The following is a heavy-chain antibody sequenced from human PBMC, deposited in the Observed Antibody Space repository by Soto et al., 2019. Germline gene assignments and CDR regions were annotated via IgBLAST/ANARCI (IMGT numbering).Heavy chain of an antibody. Sequence: PGGSLRLSRTASGFTLGGYAISWFRQGPGKGVGGGCLIRCKAYCGTKKYAAAEKGRFTSSRDDSKSFAYLQMNSLKPEDPAVYYCTRARAGVPAAMDYYYYYGMDVWGQGTTVTVSS. D-gene: IGHD2-2*01. CDR1: GFTLGGYA. CDR2: IRCKAYCGTK. CDR3: TRARAGVPAAMDYYYYYGMDV. J-gene: IGHJ6*02. V-gene: IGHV3-49*03.